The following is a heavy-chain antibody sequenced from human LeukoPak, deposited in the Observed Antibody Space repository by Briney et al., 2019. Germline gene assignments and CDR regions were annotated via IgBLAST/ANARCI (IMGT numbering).Heavy chain of an antibody. D-gene: IGHD1-26*01. J-gene: IGHJ3*02. Sequence: ASETLSLACTVSGGSISSYYWSWIRQPPGKGLEWIGYIYYSGSTNYNPSLKSRVTISVDTSKKQFSLKLSSVTAADTAFYYCARYIVSYPHDAFDIWGQGTMVTVSS. CDR2: IYYSGST. V-gene: IGHV4-59*01. CDR1: GGSISSYY. CDR3: ARYIVSYPHDAFDI.